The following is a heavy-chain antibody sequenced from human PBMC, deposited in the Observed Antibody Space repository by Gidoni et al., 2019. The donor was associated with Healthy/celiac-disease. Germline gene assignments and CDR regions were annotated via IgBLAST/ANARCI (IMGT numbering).Heavy chain of an antibody. CDR1: GFTFSSYD. D-gene: IGHD7-27*01. CDR3: ARERAWGTIQIYYYYYYGMDV. V-gene: IGHV3-48*03. J-gene: IGHJ6*02. Sequence: EVQLVESGGGLVQPGGSLRLSCAASGFTFSSYDMHWVRQAPGKGLEWVSYISSSGSTIYYADSVKGRFTISRDNAKNSLYLQMNSLRAEDTAVYYCARERAWGTIQIYYYYYYGMDVWGQGTTVTVSS. CDR2: ISSSGSTI.